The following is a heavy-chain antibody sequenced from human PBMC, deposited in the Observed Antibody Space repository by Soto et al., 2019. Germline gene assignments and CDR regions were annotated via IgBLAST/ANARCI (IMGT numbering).Heavy chain of an antibody. D-gene: IGHD3-3*02. J-gene: IGHJ5*02. CDR3: ARCRIEHSWFDP. CDR2: IHDPGST. Sequence: PSETLSLTCTISGSDITTYYCNWLRHSPGKGLEWIGHIHDPGSTTYTPSLKSRVTISVDTSNKQFSLRLTSVTAAYTAVYYLARCRIEHSWFDPWGQGILVTVS. V-gene: IGHV4-59*01. CDR1: GSDITTYY.